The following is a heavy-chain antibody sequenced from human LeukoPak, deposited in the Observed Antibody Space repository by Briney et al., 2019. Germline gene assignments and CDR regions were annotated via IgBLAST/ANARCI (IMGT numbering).Heavy chain of an antibody. D-gene: IGHD3-3*01. CDR1: GGSISSSSYY. V-gene: IGHV4-39*01. CDR2: IYYSGNT. CDR3: ARVGTRKRVVTMGYYYYMDV. J-gene: IGHJ6*03. Sequence: IPSETLSLTCTVSGGSISSSSYYWGWIRQPPGKGLEWIGSIYYSGNTYYNPSLKSRVTISVDTSKNQFSLKLSSVTAADTAVYYCARVGTRKRVVTMGYYYYMDVWGKGTTVTASS.